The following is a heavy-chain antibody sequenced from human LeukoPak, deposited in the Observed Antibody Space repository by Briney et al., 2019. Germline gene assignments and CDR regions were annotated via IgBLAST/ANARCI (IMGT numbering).Heavy chain of an antibody. CDR2: IYYSGST. Sequence: SETLSLTCTVSGGSISSSSYYWGWIRQPPGKGLEWIGSIYYSGSTYYNPSLKSRVTISVDTSKNQFSLKLSSVTAADTAVYYCARGIGYYDSSGYIPYFDYWGQGTLVTVSS. D-gene: IGHD3-22*01. V-gene: IGHV4-39*07. CDR3: ARGIGYYDSSGYIPYFDY. J-gene: IGHJ4*02. CDR1: GGSISSSSYY.